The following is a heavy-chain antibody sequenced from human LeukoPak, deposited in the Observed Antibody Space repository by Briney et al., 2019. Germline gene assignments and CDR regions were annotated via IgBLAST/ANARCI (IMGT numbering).Heavy chain of an antibody. J-gene: IGHJ4*02. CDR1: GFTFSGSA. D-gene: IGHD2-2*01. CDR2: IRDKANSYAT. V-gene: IGHV3-73*01. CDR3: TRWDCTTTGCYPFDY. Sequence: PGGSLKLSCAASGFTFSGSAIHWVRQASGKGLEWVGRIRDKANSYATAYIASVKGRFTISRDDSKNTAYLQMSNLKTEDTAVYYCTRWDCTTTGCYPFDYWGQGTLVTVSS.